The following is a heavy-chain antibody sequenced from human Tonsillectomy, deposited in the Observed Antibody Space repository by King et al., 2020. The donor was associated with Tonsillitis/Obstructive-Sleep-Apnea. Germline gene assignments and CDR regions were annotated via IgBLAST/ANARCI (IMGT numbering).Heavy chain of an antibody. CDR2: IIPFLGVS. CDR1: GGTFRNFA. CDR3: ARTSVHTTNPLSVAFHI. V-gene: IGHV1-69*01. J-gene: IGHJ3*02. Sequence: QLVQSGAEVKKPGSSVTVSCKSSGGTFRNFAVSWLRQAPGQGPEWMGGIIPFLGVSDYAQKFQGRVAITADVSTSTASIELSSLTSEDTAVYYCARTSVHTTNPLSVAFHIWGQGTKVTVSS. D-gene: IGHD1-1*01.